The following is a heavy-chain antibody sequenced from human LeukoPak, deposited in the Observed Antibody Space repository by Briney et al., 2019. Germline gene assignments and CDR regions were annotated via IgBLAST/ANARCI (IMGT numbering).Heavy chain of an antibody. V-gene: IGHV3-33*01. J-gene: IGHJ6*02. CDR2: IWYDGSNK. D-gene: IGHD2-2*01. CDR3: ARDHYCSSTSCYGGPGYYYGMDV. CDR1: GFTFSSYV. Sequence: PGRSLRLSCAASGFTFSSYVMHWVRQAPGKGLEWVAVIWYDGSNKYYADSVKGRFTISRDNSKNTLYLQMNSLRAEDTAVYYCARDHYCSSTSCYGGPGYYYGMDVWGQGTTVTVSS.